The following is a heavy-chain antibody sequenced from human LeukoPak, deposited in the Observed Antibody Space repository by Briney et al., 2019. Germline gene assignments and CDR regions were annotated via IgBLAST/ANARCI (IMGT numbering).Heavy chain of an antibody. CDR2: IYPGDPDT. Sequence: GESLKISCKGSGCSFTSYWIGWVRQMPGKGLEWMGIIYPGDPDTRYSPSFQGQVTISADKSISTAYLQWSSLKASDTAMYYCARMADSSGYYAHFDYWGQGTLATVSS. D-gene: IGHD3-22*01. V-gene: IGHV5-51*01. CDR3: ARMADSSGYYAHFDY. CDR1: GCSFTSYW. J-gene: IGHJ4*02.